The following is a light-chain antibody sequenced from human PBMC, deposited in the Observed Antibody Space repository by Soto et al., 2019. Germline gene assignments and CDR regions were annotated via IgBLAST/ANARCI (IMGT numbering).Light chain of an antibody. J-gene: IGLJ2*01. V-gene: IGLV2-14*03. CDR3: TSFTSTSTPRV. Sequence: QSALTQPASVSGSPGQSITISCTGASSVVGGYNYVSWYQHHPGKAPKLMISDVSNRPSGVSNRFSGSKSGNTAPLTISGLQAEDEADYYCTSFTSTSTPRVFGGGTKLTVL. CDR2: DVS. CDR1: SSVVGGYNY.